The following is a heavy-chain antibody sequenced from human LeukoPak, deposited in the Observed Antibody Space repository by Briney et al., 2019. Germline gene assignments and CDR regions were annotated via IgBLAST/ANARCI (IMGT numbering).Heavy chain of an antibody. V-gene: IGHV3-49*03. CDR1: GFTFGDYA. CDR2: IRSKAYGGTT. CDR3: TRVDYYDSSGYYYGL. J-gene: IGHJ4*02. Sequence: GGSLRLSCTASGFTFGDYAMSWFRQAPGKGLEWVGFIRSKAYGGTTEYAASVKGRFTISRGDSKSIAYLQMNSLKTEDTAVYYCTRVDYYDSSGYYYGLWGQGTLVTVSS. D-gene: IGHD3-22*01.